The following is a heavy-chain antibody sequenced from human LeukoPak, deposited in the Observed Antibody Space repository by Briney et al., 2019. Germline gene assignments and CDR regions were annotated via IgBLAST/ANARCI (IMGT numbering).Heavy chain of an antibody. D-gene: IGHD2-15*01. Sequence: GESLNISCTGSGYSVTSYWIGWVRQMPGKRLEWMGIIYPGDSDTRYGPSFQGQVTISADKSISTAYLQWSSLKASDTAMYYCARLVGYCSGGSCYRPDAFDIWGQGTMVTVPS. CDR2: IYPGDSDT. CDR1: GYSVTSYW. CDR3: ARLVGYCSGGSCYRPDAFDI. J-gene: IGHJ3*02. V-gene: IGHV5-51*01.